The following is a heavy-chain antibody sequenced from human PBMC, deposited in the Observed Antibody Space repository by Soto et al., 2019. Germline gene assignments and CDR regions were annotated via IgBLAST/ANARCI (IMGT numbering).Heavy chain of an antibody. CDR1: GFTFSSYS. CDR3: ARDREEINAFDI. J-gene: IGHJ3*02. V-gene: IGHV3-21*01. CDR2: ISSSSSYI. Sequence: GGSLRLSCAASGFTFSSYSMNWVRQAPGKGLEWVSSISSSSSYIYHADSVKGRFTISRDNAKNSLYLQMNSLRAEDTAVYYCARDREEINAFDIWGQGTMVTVSS.